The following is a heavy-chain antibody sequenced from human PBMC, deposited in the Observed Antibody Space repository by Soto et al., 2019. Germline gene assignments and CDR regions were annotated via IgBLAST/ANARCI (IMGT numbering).Heavy chain of an antibody. V-gene: IGHV3-23*01. CDR3: AKVTKRAAAGRYEYYKYGMDV. J-gene: IGHJ6*02. CDR1: GFAFSTYA. D-gene: IGHD6-13*01. Sequence: QPGGSLRLSCAASGFAFSTYAMTWVRQAPGKGLEWVSVISGSGGSSYYAASVKGRFTISRDNSKNTLFLQMNGLRAEDTAVYYRAKVTKRAAAGRYEYYKYGMDVWGQGTTVTVSS. CDR2: ISGSGGSS.